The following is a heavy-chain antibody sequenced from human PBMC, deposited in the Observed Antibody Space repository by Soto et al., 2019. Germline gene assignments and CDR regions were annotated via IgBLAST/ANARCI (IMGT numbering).Heavy chain of an antibody. V-gene: IGHV3-48*03. J-gene: IGHJ5*01. CDR2: ISRSGSTT. CDR3: AKDGRRVGPTLNWLDS. D-gene: IGHD1-26*01. Sequence: EGQLLESGGGLVRSGGSLRLSCAASGFTFNNYEMNWVRQAPGKGPEWVSYISRSGSTTYYGDSVKGRFTISRDNAKNSLYLQMTSLRAEDTAVYYCAKDGRRVGPTLNWLDSWGQGTQVTVTS. CDR1: GFTFNNYE.